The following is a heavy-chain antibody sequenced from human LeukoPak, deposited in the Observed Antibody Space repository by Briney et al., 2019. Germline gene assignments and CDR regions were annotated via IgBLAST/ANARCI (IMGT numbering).Heavy chain of an antibody. D-gene: IGHD1-26*01. CDR2: IIPIFGTA. CDR1: GGTFSSYA. V-gene: IGHV1-69*05. J-gene: IGHJ4*02. Sequence: GSSVKVSCTASGGTFSSYAISWVRQAPGQGLEWMGGIIPIFGTANYAQKFQGRVTITTDESTSTAYMELSSLRSEDTAVYYCARDGGSYEGDYFDYWGQGTLVTVSS. CDR3: ARDGGSYEGDYFDY.